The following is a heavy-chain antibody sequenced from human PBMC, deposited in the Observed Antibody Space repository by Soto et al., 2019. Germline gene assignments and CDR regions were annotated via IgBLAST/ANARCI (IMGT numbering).Heavy chain of an antibody. J-gene: IGHJ6*02. V-gene: IGHV1-69*13. CDR1: GGTFSSYA. Sequence: ASVKVSCKASGGTFSSYAISWVRQAPGQGLEWMGGIIPIFGTANYAQKFQGRVTITADESTSTAYMELSSLRSEDTAVYYCASHNATAYYYYYYGMDVWGQGTTVTVSS. CDR3: ASHNATAYYYYYYGMDV. D-gene: IGHD5-18*01. CDR2: IIPIFGTA.